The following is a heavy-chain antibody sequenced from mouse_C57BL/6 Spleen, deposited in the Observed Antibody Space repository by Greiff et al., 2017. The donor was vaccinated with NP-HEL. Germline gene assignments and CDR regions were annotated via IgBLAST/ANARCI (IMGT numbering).Heavy chain of an antibody. CDR3: ARQGGNYYGSMFAY. CDR2: ISSGGSYT. D-gene: IGHD1-1*01. J-gene: IGHJ3*01. Sequence: DVKLVESGGDLVKPGGSLKLSCAASGFTFSSYGMSWVRQTPDKRLEWVATISSGGSYTYYPDSVKGRFTISRDNAKNTLYLQMSSLKSEDTAMYYCARQGGNYYGSMFAYWGQGTLVTVSA. V-gene: IGHV5-6*02. CDR1: GFTFSSYG.